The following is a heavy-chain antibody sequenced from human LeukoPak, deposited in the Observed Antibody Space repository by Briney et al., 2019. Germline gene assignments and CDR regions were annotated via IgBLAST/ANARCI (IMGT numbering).Heavy chain of an antibody. J-gene: IGHJ3*02. V-gene: IGHV3-23*01. CDR2: ISGSGGST. CDR1: GFTFSSYA. D-gene: IGHD3-22*01. CDR3: ATASYDSSGDDAFDI. Sequence: GGSLRLSCAASGFTFSSYAMSWVRQAPGKGLEWVSAISGSGGSTYYADSVKGRFTISRDNSKNTLYLQMNSLRAEDTAVYYCATASYDSSGDDAFDIWGQGTMVTVPS.